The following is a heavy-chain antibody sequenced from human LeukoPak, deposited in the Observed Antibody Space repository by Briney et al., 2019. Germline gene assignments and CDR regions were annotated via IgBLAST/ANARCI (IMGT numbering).Heavy chain of an antibody. J-gene: IGHJ4*02. CDR1: GFTVSNNY. CDR2: IYSGGST. Sequence: GGSLRLSCAASGFTVSNNYMGWVRQAPGKGLEWVSVIYSGGSTYYADSVKGRFTISRDNSKNTLYLQMNSLRAEDTAVYYCASAEHRIAAAAALFDYWGQGTLVTVSS. V-gene: IGHV3-53*01. D-gene: IGHD6-13*01. CDR3: ASAEHRIAAAAALFDY.